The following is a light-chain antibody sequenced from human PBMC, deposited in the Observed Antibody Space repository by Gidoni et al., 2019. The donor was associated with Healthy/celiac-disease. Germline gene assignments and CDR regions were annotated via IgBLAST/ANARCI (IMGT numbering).Light chain of an antibody. Sequence: DIQMTHSPSSLSASVGDRVTITCRASQSISSYLNWYQQKPGKAPKLLIYAASSLQSGVPSRFSGSGSGKDFTLPISSLQPEDFATYYCQQSYSTPQTFGQGTKVEIK. J-gene: IGKJ1*01. CDR2: AAS. CDR3: QQSYSTPQT. V-gene: IGKV1-39*01. CDR1: QSISSY.